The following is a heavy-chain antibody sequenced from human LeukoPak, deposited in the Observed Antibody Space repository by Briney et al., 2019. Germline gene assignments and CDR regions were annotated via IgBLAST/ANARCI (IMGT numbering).Heavy chain of an antibody. CDR2: ISSSSSYI. V-gene: IGHV3-21*04. D-gene: IGHD3-3*01. CDR1: GFTFSSYS. Sequence: GGSLRLSCAASGFTFSSYSMNWVRQAPGKGLEWVSSISSSSSYIYYADSVKGRFTISRDNAKNSLYLQMNSLRAEDTAVYYCANFWSGYSGMDVWGKGTTVTVSS. J-gene: IGHJ6*03. CDR3: ANFWSGYSGMDV.